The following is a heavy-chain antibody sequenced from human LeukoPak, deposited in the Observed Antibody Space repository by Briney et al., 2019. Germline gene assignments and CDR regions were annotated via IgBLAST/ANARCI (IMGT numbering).Heavy chain of an antibody. V-gene: IGHV3-74*01. D-gene: IGHD4-17*01. CDR3: ARGEGDYGDFPLGY. J-gene: IGHJ4*02. CDR1: GFTFSSYW. Sequence: GGSLRLSCAASGFTFSSYWMHWVRQAPGKGLVWVSRIHSDGSSTSYADSVKGRLTISRDNAKNTLYLQMNSLRAEDTAVYYCARGEGDYGDFPLGYWGQGTLVTVSS. CDR2: IHSDGSST.